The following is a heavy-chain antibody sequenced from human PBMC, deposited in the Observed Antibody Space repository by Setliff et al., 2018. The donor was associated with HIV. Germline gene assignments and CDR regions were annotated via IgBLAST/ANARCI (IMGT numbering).Heavy chain of an antibody. D-gene: IGHD5-18*01. CDR1: GGSISRYY. CDR3: ARSVDTAIADAFDI. Sequence: SETLSLTCSVSGGSISRYYWSWIRQSPGKGLEWIAYFYTSGSTNYNPSLKSRVTISVDTSQKQFSLKLNSVTAADTAVYYCARSVDTAIADAFDIWGQGTMVTVSS. CDR2: FYTSGST. V-gene: IGHV4-59*01. J-gene: IGHJ3*02.